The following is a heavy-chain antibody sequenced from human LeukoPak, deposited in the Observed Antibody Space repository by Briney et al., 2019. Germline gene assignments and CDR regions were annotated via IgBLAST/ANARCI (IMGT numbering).Heavy chain of an antibody. D-gene: IGHD3-3*01. Sequence: SETLSLTCTASGGSISSSSYYWGWIRQPPGTGLEWIGSIYYSGSTYYNPSLKSRVTISVDTSKNQFSLKLSSVTAADTAVYYCARQAYDFWSGYPNYFDYWGQGTLVTVSS. J-gene: IGHJ4*02. V-gene: IGHV4-39*01. CDR1: GGSISSSSYY. CDR3: ARQAYDFWSGYPNYFDY. CDR2: IYYSGST.